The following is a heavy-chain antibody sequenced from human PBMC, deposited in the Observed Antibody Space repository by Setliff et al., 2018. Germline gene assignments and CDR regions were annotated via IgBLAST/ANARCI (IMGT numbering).Heavy chain of an antibody. CDR1: GFTLTSYP. CDR2: INPDNGNR. CDR3: TRDFLGATASFDI. J-gene: IGHJ3*02. Sequence: ASVKVSCKASGFTLTSYPIHWVRQAPGQRLEWMGWINPDNGNRKYSQRFQGRVTITRDTSASTVFLELSTLRSEDTAVYYCTRDFLGATASFDIWGQGTRVTVS. V-gene: IGHV1-3*01. D-gene: IGHD3-3*01.